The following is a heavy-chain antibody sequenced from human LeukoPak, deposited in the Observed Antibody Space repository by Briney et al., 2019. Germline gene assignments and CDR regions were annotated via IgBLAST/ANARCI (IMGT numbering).Heavy chain of an antibody. D-gene: IGHD2-21*02. V-gene: IGHV1-2*02. Sequence: ASVKVSCKASGYTFTGYYMCWVRQAPGQGLEWMGWINPNSGGTNYAQRFQGRVTLTRDTSISTAYMELSRLRSDDTAVYYCARGRKSVTLFDYWGQGTLVTVSS. CDR3: ARGRKSVTLFDY. CDR2: INPNSGGT. J-gene: IGHJ4*02. CDR1: GYTFTGYY.